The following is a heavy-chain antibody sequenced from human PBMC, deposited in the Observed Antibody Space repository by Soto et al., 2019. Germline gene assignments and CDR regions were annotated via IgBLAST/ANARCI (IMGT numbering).Heavy chain of an antibody. D-gene: IGHD3-10*01. CDR3: AKVTATSLARWFFDV. V-gene: IGHV3-9*01. CDR2: ISWNSATI. Sequence: EVQLVESGGGLLQPGRSLRLSCTASGFMFDDYAMHWVRQVPGKGLEWVSGISWNSATIDYADSVRGRFTISRDNAKNSLYLQMHSLRIEDTAWYYCAKVTATSLARWFFDVWGRGTLVTVSS. CDR1: GFMFDDYA. J-gene: IGHJ2*01.